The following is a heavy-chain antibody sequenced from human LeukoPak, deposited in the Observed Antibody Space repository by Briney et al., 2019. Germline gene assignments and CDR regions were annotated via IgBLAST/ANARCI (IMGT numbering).Heavy chain of an antibody. D-gene: IGHD3-10*01. V-gene: IGHV3-23*01. CDR1: GFPFSSYA. J-gene: IGHJ4*02. CDR2: ICGSGDST. Sequence: GGSLGLFCGASGFPFSSYAMSWGRQAPGVRLGLGSTICGSGDSTYYADSVEGRFTISRDNSKNTLYLQMNSLRAEDTALYYCAKFFLPYLAGGTGSRWGQGTLVTVSS. CDR3: AKFFLPYLAGGTGSR.